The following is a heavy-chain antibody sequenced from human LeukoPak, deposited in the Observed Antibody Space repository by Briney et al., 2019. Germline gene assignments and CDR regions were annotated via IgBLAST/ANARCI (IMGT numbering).Heavy chain of an antibody. CDR2: ISDDGSNK. CDR3: AKDRHFDSNVFDY. V-gene: IGHV3-30*04. Sequence: GGSLRLSCAASGFTFRTYAMNWVRQAPGKGLEWVAVISDDGSNKYYAESVKGQFTISRDNSKNTPYLQMNSLRAEDTAVYYCAKDRHFDSNVFDYWGQGTLVTVSS. CDR1: GFTFRTYA. J-gene: IGHJ4*02. D-gene: IGHD2-21*01.